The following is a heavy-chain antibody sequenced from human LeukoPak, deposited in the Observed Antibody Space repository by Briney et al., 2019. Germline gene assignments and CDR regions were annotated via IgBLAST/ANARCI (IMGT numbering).Heavy chain of an antibody. V-gene: IGHV3-23*01. D-gene: IGHD6-19*01. CDR3: ANRPESSGWDYFDY. CDR1: GFTFSSHA. Sequence: GGSLRLSCAASGFTFSSHAMSWVRQAPGKGLEWVSAISGSGGSTYYADSVKGRFTISRDNSKNTLYLQMNSLRAEDTAVYYCANRPESSGWDYFDYWGQGTLVTVSS. CDR2: ISGSGGST. J-gene: IGHJ4*02.